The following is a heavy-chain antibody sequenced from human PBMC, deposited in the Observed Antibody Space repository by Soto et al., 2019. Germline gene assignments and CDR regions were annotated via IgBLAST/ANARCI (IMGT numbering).Heavy chain of an antibody. J-gene: IGHJ6*02. V-gene: IGHV1-3*01. D-gene: IGHD4-4*01. Sequence: ASVKVSCKASGYTFTSYAMHWVRQAPGQRLEWMGWVNAGNGNTKYSQKFQGRVTITRDTSASTAYMELSSLRSEDTAVYYCARQTTVNYYYYYGMDVWGQGTTVTVSS. CDR2: VNAGNGNT. CDR3: ARQTTVNYYYYYGMDV. CDR1: GYTFTSYA.